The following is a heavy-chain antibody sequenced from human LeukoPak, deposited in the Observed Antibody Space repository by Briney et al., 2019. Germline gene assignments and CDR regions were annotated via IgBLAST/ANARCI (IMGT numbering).Heavy chain of an antibody. CDR3: ARDTPGAGFDN. CDR1: GFTFSSYS. J-gene: IGHJ4*02. V-gene: IGHV3-21*01. D-gene: IGHD6-19*01. Sequence: PGGSLRLSCAVSGFTFSSYSMNWVRQAPGKGLEWVSYISSSSSYIYYADSVKGRFTISRDNAKNSLYLQMSSLRAEDTAVYYCARDTPGAGFDNWGQGTLVTVSS. CDR2: ISSSSSYI.